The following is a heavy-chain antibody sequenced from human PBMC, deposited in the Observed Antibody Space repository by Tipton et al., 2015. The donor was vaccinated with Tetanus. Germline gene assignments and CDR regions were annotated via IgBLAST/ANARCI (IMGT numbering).Heavy chain of an antibody. Sequence: QLVQSGAEVKKPGASVKVSCKASGYTFTSYGISWVRQAPGQGLEWMGWISAYNGNTNYAQKLQGRVTMTTDTSTGTAYMELRSLRSDDTAVYYCARDVGRDYYDSSGYYMDVWGKGTTVTVSS. CDR1: GYTFTSYG. D-gene: IGHD3-22*01. V-gene: IGHV1-18*01. J-gene: IGHJ6*03. CDR2: ISAYNGNT. CDR3: ARDVGRDYYDSSGYYMDV.